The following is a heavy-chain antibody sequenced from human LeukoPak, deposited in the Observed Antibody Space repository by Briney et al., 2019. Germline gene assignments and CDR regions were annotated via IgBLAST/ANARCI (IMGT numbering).Heavy chain of an antibody. CDR2: IKQDESEK. V-gene: IGHV3-7*01. CDR3: ARAGSFSSSYGISWDY. CDR1: GFTFSSHW. D-gene: IGHD2-15*01. Sequence: GGSLRLSCAASGFTFSSHWMSWVRQAPGKGLEWVANIKQDESEKYYVDSVKGRFTISRDNAKNSLFLQMNSLRAEDTAVYYCARAGSFSSSYGISWDYWGQGALVAVSS. J-gene: IGHJ4*02.